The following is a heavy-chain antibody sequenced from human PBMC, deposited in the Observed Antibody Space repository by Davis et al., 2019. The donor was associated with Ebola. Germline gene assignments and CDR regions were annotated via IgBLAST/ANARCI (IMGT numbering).Heavy chain of an antibody. Sequence: AASVKVSCKASGGTFSTYAISWVRQAPGQGLEWMGGIIPMLGTANYAQKFQGRVTITADESTSTAYMELSSLRSEDTAVYYCASGAEWLVSGYWGQGTLVTVSS. CDR2: IIPMLGTA. CDR3: ASGAEWLVSGY. CDR1: GGTFSTYA. D-gene: IGHD6-19*01. V-gene: IGHV1-69*13. J-gene: IGHJ4*02.